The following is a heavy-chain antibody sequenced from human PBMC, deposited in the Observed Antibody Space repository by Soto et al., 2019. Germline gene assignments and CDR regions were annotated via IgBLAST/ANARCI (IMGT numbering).Heavy chain of an antibody. V-gene: IGHV1-3*01. CDR3: ARVMCSSASCYDGNGMDF. CDR2: INAGNGNT. Sequence: ASVKVSCKASGYTFTSYAIHWVRPAPAQRLECMGWINAGNGNTKYSQKFQARITITRNTSESTAYMEMSSLRSEDTAVYYCARVMCSSASCYDGNGMDFWGQWTTVTVSS. D-gene: IGHD2-2*01. J-gene: IGHJ6*02. CDR1: GYTFTSYA.